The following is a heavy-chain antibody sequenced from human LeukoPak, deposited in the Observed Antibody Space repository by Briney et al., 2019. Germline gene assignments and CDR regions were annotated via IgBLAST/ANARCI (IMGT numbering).Heavy chain of an antibody. CDR1: GYTFTSYD. D-gene: IGHD3-3*01. J-gene: IGHJ6*02. V-gene: IGHV1-8*01. CDR3: ARHRNYDFWSGYYYYYGMDV. Sequence: ASVKVSCKASGYTFTSYDINWVRQATGQGREWMGWMNPNSGNTGYAQKFQGRVTMTRNTSISTAYMELSSLRSEDTAVYYCARHRNYDFWSGYYYYYGMDVWGQGTTVTVSS. CDR2: MNPNSGNT.